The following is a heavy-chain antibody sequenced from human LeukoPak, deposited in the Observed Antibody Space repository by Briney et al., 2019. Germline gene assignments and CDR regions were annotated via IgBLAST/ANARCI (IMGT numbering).Heavy chain of an antibody. CDR1: GFTFSSYS. D-gene: IGHD6-19*01. J-gene: IGHJ6*02. CDR3: ARTDSSGWPDYYYGMDV. CDR2: ISSSSTYI. V-gene: IGHV3-21*01. Sequence: KRWGALRLSCAASGFTFSSYSMNWVRQAPGKGLEWVSSISSSSTYIYYADSVKGRFTISRDNAKNSLYLQMNSLRAEDTAVYYCARTDSSGWPDYYYGMDVWGQGTTVTVSS.